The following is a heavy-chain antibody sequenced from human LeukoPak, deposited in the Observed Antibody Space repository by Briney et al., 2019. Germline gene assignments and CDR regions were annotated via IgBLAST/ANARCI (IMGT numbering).Heavy chain of an antibody. V-gene: IGHV3-15*01. D-gene: IGHD3-22*01. Sequence: GGSLRLSCAASGFTFSNAWMSWVRQAPGKGLEWVGRIKSKTDGGTTDDAAPVKGRFTISRDDSKKTLYLQMNSLKIEDTAVYYCTTDPGSTYYYDTSGFEYWGQGTLVTVSS. CDR3: TTDPGSTYYYDTSGFEY. CDR2: IKSKTDGGTT. J-gene: IGHJ4*02. CDR1: GFTFSNAW.